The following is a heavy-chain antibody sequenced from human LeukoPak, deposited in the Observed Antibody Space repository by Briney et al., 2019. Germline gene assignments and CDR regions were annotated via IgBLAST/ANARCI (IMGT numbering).Heavy chain of an antibody. J-gene: IGHJ4*02. CDR1: GFTFSTYA. Sequence: GGSLRLSCAASGFTFSTYAMSWVRQAPGKGLEWVSSISSSSSYIHSADSVKGRFTISRDNAKNSLYLQMNSLRAEDTAVYYCARDLYDSGAYSSPIDYWGQGTLVTVSS. CDR3: ARDLYDSGAYSSPIDY. V-gene: IGHV3-21*01. CDR2: ISSSSSYI. D-gene: IGHD3-22*01.